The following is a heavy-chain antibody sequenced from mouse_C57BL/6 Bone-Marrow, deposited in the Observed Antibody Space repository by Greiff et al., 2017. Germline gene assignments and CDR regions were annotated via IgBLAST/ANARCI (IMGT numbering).Heavy chain of an antibody. CDR2: IYPRSGNT. V-gene: IGHV1-81*01. CDR1: GYTFTSYG. J-gene: IGHJ1*03. Sequence: VQLQQSGAELARPGASVKLSCKASGYTFTSYGISWVKQRPGQGLEWIGEIYPRSGNTYYNEKFKGKATLTADKSSSTAYMELRSLTSEDSAVYFCARRNYGSTNWYFDVWGTGTTVTVSS. CDR3: ARRNYGSTNWYFDV. D-gene: IGHD1-1*01.